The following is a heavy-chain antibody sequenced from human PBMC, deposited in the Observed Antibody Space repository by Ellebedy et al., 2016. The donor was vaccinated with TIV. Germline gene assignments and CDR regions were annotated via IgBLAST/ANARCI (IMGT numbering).Heavy chain of an antibody. CDR3: ARDPYQMATIRGYFDY. Sequence: ASVKVSCKTSGYTFTRYAMHWVRQAPGQRLEWMGWINAGNGNTKYSQKFQGRVTITRDTSASTAYMELSSLRSEDTAVYYCARDPYQMATIRGYFDYWGQGTLVTVSS. CDR1: GYTFTRYA. J-gene: IGHJ4*02. CDR2: INAGNGNT. D-gene: IGHD5-12*01. V-gene: IGHV1-3*01.